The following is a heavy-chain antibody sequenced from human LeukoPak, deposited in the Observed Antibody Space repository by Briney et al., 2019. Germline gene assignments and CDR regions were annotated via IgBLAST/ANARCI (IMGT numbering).Heavy chain of an antibody. J-gene: IGHJ4*02. Sequence: GGSLRLSCAASGFTFSTYAMHWVRQAPGKGLEWVAFTGYDGTNKYYADSVKGRFTISRDNSKNTLFFQMNSLRAEDTAVYYCARAVRGVISYWGQGTLVTVSS. D-gene: IGHD3-10*01. V-gene: IGHV3-30*02. CDR1: GFTFSTYA. CDR2: TGYDGTNK. CDR3: ARAVRGVISY.